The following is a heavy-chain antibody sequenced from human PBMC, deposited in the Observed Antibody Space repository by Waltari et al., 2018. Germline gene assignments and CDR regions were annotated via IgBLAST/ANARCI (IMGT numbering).Heavy chain of an antibody. V-gene: IGHV1-18*01. CDR2: FAPYNANT. CDR3: ARVFDSSQYYYGSDY. Sequence: QVQLVQSGTEVKKPGASVKVSCKASGYTFSNYGVSWVRQAPGQGLEWVGWFAPYNANTHSAPKLQGRVTMTTDTSTTAAYLELRSLTSDDTAVYYCARVFDSSQYYYGSDYWGQGTLVTVSS. D-gene: IGHD3-22*01. CDR1: GYTFSNYG. J-gene: IGHJ4*02.